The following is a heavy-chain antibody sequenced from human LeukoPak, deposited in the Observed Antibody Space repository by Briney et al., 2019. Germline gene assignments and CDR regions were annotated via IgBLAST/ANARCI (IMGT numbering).Heavy chain of an antibody. J-gene: IGHJ4*02. CDR2: TYYRSKWYN. Sequence: RTLSLTCAISGDSVSSNSAAWNWIRQSPSRGLEWLGRTYYRSKWYNDYAVSVKSRITINPDTSKNQFSLQLNSVTPEDTAVYYCAREVWIQLRSPLNYLDYWGQGTLVTVSS. CDR3: AREVWIQLRSPLNYLDY. V-gene: IGHV6-1*01. D-gene: IGHD5-18*01. CDR1: GDSVSSNSAA.